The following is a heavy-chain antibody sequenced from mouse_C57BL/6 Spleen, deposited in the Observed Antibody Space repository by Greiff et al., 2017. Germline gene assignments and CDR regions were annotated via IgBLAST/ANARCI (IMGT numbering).Heavy chain of an antibody. V-gene: IGHV14-4*01. CDR3: TTRDYDVGFAY. J-gene: IGHJ3*01. Sequence: EVKLVESGAELVRPGASVKLSCTASGFNIKDDYMHWVKQRPEQGLEWIGWIDPENGDTEYASKFQGKATITADTSSNTAYLQLSSRTSEDTAVYYCTTRDYDVGFAYWGQGTLVTVSA. CDR2: IDPENGDT. D-gene: IGHD2-4*01. CDR1: GFNIKDDY.